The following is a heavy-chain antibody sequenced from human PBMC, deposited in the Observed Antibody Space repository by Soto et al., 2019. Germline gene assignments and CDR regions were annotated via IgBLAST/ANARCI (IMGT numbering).Heavy chain of an antibody. CDR1: GYIFTGYY. V-gene: IGHV1-2*02. J-gene: IGHJ5*02. CDR3: ARGDFDSSANYYAGWFDP. D-gene: IGHD3-22*01. Sequence: QVQLVQSGAEVKKPGASVKVSCKASGYIFTGYYMHWLRQAPGQGLEWMGWFNPNSGGTKYAQKFQGRVTMTNDTSINTAYMELIGLISDHTAVYYCARGDFDSSANYYAGWFDPWGQGTLVTVSS. CDR2: FNPNSGGT.